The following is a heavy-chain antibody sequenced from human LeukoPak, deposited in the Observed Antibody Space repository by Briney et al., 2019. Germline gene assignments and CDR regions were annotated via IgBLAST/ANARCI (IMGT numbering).Heavy chain of an antibody. CDR2: INPHSGGT. CDR1: GYMFTTYY. CDR3: ARFRSYNWNYVPY. V-gene: IGHV1-2*02. D-gene: IGHD1-7*01. J-gene: IGHJ3*01. Sequence: ASVKVSCKTSGYMFTTYYPHWVRQAPGQGLEWMGWINPHSGGTNYAQKFQGRVTMTRDTSISTVYMELSSLRSEDTAVYYCARFRSYNWNYVPYWGQGTMVTVSS.